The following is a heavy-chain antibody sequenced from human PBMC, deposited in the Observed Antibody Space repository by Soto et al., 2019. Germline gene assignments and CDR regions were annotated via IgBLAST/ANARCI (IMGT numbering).Heavy chain of an antibody. CDR1: GFSLSSNGMC. J-gene: IGHJ6*02. Sequence: SGPTLVNPTQTLTLTCTFSGFSLSSNGMCVSWIRQPPGKALEWLALIDWDDDKFYSTSLKTRLTISKDTSKNQVVLTMTNMDPVDTGTYYCARTIEAYNSSPSYGMDVWGQGTTVTVSS. CDR2: IDWDDDK. CDR3: ARTIEAYNSSPSYGMDV. V-gene: IGHV2-70*01. D-gene: IGHD6-13*01.